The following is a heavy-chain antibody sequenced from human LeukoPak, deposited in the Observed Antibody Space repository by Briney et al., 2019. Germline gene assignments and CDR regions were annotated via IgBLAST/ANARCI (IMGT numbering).Heavy chain of an antibody. D-gene: IGHD6-19*01. CDR1: GFTFSSYS. J-gene: IGHJ4*02. Sequence: KSGGSLRLSCAASGFTFSSYSMNWVRQAPGKGLEWVSSISSSSSYIYYADSVKGRFTISRDNAKNSLYLQMNSLRAEDTAVYYCARDWDSSGPYYFDYWGQGTLVTVSS. CDR3: ARDWDSSGPYYFDY. V-gene: IGHV3-21*01. CDR2: ISSSSSYI.